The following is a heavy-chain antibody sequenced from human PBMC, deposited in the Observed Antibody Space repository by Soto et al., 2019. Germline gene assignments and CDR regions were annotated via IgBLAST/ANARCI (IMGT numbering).Heavy chain of an antibody. Sequence: QVQLQESGPGLVKPSETLSLTCTVSGGSISSYYWSWIRQPPGKGLEWIGYINFRGTTNHNPSLKSRFTISVDTSKTQFSLKMSSVTAADTAVYYCARQPDYFDRSGFYYGLDVWGQGTTVTVSS. D-gene: IGHD3-22*01. CDR1: GGSISSYY. V-gene: IGHV4-59*08. CDR3: ARQPDYFDRSGFYYGLDV. J-gene: IGHJ6*02. CDR2: INFRGTT.